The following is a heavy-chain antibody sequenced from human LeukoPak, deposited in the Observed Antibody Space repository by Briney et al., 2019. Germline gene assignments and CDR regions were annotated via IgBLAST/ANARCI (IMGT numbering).Heavy chain of an antibody. CDR3: ARTPDPRLSGGQWLIRGYYYYGMDV. V-gene: IGHV4-34*01. D-gene: IGHD6-19*01. Sequence: SETLSLTCAVYGGSFSGYYWSWIRQPPGQGLEWIGEIDHSGSTNYNPSLKSRVALSVGTSKNQFSLKLSSVTSADTAVYYCARTPDPRLSGGQWLIRGYYYYGMDVWGQGTTVTVSS. CDR1: GGSFSGYY. J-gene: IGHJ6*02. CDR2: IDHSGST.